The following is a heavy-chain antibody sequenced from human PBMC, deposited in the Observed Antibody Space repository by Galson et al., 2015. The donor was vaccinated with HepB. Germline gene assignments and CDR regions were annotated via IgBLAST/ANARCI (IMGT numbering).Heavy chain of an antibody. D-gene: IGHD6-6*01. Sequence: SVTVSCKASGYAFSTYSIPCVRQAPGQGLEWIGWISPYNRDTNYSRKFQGRVTMTTDTFTSTAYMDLKSLRSDDAAVYYCARGRYSTSPPDYWGQGTLVTVSS. CDR3: ARGRYSTSPPDY. V-gene: IGHV1-18*01. CDR1: GYAFSTYS. J-gene: IGHJ4*02. CDR2: ISPYNRDT.